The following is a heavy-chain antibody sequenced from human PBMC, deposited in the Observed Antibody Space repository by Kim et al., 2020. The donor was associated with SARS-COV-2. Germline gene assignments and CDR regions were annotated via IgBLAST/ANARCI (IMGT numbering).Heavy chain of an antibody. CDR1: GFTFSSYA. V-gene: IGHV3-30-3*01. D-gene: IGHD3-3*01. CDR3: ARERITIFGVVITNWFDP. J-gene: IGHJ5*02. Sequence: GGSLRLSCAASGFTFSSYAMHWVRQAPGKGLEWVAVISYDGSNKYYADSVKGRFTISRDNSKNTLYLQMNSLRAEDTAVYYCARERITIFGVVITNWFDPWGQGTLVTVSS. CDR2: ISYDGSNK.